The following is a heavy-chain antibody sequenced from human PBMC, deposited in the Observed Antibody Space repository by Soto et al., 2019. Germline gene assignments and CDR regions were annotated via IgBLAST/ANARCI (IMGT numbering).Heavy chain of an antibody. D-gene: IGHD3-10*01. CDR1: GFTFSDYY. CDR2: ISSSGSTI. CDR3: ARDSAITMVRGAPFDY. J-gene: IGHJ4*02. Sequence: GGSLRLSCAASGFTFSDYYMSWIRQAPGKGLEWVSYISSSGSTIYYADSVKGRFTISRDNAKNSLYLQMNSLRAEDTAVYYCARDSAITMVRGAPFDYWGQGTLVTVSS. V-gene: IGHV3-11*01.